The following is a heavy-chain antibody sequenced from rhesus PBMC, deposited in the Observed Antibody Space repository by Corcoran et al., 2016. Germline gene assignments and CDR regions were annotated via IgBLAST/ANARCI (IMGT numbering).Heavy chain of an antibody. CDR2: IYGSGIST. CDR3: ARGYSYSY. D-gene: IGHD5-36*02. Sequence: QLQLQESGPGLVKPSETLSVTCAVSGGSISSSYWSWIRQAPGKGLEWIGYIYGSGISTNYNPSLKSRVTLSVDTSKNQLSLKLSSVTTADTAVYYCARGYSYSYWGQGVLVTVSS. J-gene: IGHJ4*01. V-gene: IGHV4-169*01. CDR1: GGSISSSY.